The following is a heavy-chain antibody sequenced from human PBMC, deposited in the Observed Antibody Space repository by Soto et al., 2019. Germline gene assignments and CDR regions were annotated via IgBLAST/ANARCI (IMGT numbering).Heavy chain of an antibody. V-gene: IGHV4-59*01. J-gene: IGHJ4*02. D-gene: IGHD2-8*02. Sequence: SETLSLTCTVSGGSISSYYWSWIRQPPGKGLEWIGYIYYSGITDYNPSLKSRVTISVDTSKSQFSLKLSSVTAADTAVYYCARGGGVYYFDFWGQGTLVTVSS. CDR2: IYYSGIT. CDR1: GGSISSYY. CDR3: ARGGGVYYFDF.